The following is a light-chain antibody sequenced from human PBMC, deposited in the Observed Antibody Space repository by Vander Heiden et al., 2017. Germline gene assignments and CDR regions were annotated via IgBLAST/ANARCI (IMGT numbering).Light chain of an antibody. CDR2: LGS. Sequence: VLTQSPLFLPLTPGESASISCRSSQSLLYRDGNNYLDWYLQKPGQSPQLLIYLGSTRASGVPERFTGRGSGTDFALKITRVEAEDVGIYYCMQPLQTPRTFGQGTKVEI. CDR1: QSLLYRDGNNY. V-gene: IGKV2-28*01. CDR3: MQPLQTPRT. J-gene: IGKJ1*01.